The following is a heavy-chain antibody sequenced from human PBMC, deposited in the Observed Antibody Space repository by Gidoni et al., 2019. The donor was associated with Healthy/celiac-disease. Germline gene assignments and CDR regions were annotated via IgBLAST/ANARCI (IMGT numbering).Heavy chain of an antibody. V-gene: IGHV1-3*01. CDR2: INAGNGNT. CDR3: ARGTAAALQEDY. J-gene: IGHJ4*02. CDR1: GYTFTSYA. D-gene: IGHD6-13*01. Sequence: QVQLVQSGAAVKKPGASVKVSCKASGYTFTSYAMHWVRQAPGQRLEWMGWINAGNGNTKYSQKFQGRVTITRNTSASTAYMELSSLRSEDTAVYYCARGTAAALQEDYWGQGTLVTVSS.